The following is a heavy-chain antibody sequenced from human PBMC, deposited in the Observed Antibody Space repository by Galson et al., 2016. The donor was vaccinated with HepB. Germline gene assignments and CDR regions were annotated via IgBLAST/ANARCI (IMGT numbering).Heavy chain of an antibody. CDR2: ISAYNGDT. J-gene: IGHJ4*02. Sequence: QSGAEVKKPGASVKVSCKASGYTFTNYGISWVRQAPGQGLEWMGWISAYNGDTSCAQKLQGRVTMTTDTSTSTAYMELRSLRSVDTAVYYCARGDYASGRSDVDYWGQGTLVTVSS. D-gene: IGHD3-10*01. V-gene: IGHV1-18*01. CDR3: ARGDYASGRSDVDY. CDR1: GYTFTNYG.